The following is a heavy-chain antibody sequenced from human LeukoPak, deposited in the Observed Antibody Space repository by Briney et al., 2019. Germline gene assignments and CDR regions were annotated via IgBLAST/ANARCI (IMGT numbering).Heavy chain of an antibody. CDR2: INPNSGGT. J-gene: IGHJ4*02. D-gene: IGHD6-19*01. CDR1: GYTFTGYY. Sequence: ASVKVSCKASGYTFTGYYMHWVRQAPGQGLEWMGWINPNSGGTNYAQKFQGRVTMTRDTSTNTAYMELRSLTSDDTAVYYCARDPSNTSGWYIFFDFWGQGTLVAVSS. V-gene: IGHV1-2*02. CDR3: ARDPSNTSGWYIFFDF.